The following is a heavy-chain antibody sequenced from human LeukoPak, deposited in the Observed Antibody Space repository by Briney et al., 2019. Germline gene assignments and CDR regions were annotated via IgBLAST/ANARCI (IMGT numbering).Heavy chain of an antibody. V-gene: IGHV1-2*02. CDR3: ARGGYSSGWLYYFDY. J-gene: IGHJ4*02. D-gene: IGHD6-19*01. CDR2: INPNSGGT. CDR1: GYTFTGYY. Sequence: ASVKVSCKASGYTFTGYYMHWVRQAPGQGLEWMGWINPNSGGTNYAQKLQGRVTMTRDTSISTAYMELSRLRSDDTAVYYCARGGYSSGWLYYFDYWGQGTLVTVSS.